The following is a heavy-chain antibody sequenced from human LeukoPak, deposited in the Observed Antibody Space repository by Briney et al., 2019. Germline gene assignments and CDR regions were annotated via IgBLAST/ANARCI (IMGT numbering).Heavy chain of an antibody. J-gene: IGHJ5*02. V-gene: IGHV3-21*01. Sequence: GGSLRLSCAASGFTFRSYSMNWVRQAPGKGLEWVSSISSSSSYIYYADSVKGRFTISRDNAKNSLYLHMNSLRAGDTAVYYCARGEWQQLVRYWFDPWGQGTLVTVSS. CDR2: ISSSSSYI. CDR1: GFTFRSYS. CDR3: ARGEWQQLVRYWFDP. D-gene: IGHD6-13*01.